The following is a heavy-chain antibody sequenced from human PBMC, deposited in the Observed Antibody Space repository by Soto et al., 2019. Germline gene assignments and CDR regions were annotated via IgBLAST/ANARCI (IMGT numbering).Heavy chain of an antibody. J-gene: IGHJ1*01. CDR2: IIPILGIA. CDR1: GGTFSSYT. D-gene: IGHD6-13*01. CDR3: ARAPEVAAAGTPEYFQH. V-gene: IGHV1-69*02. Sequence: SVKVSCKASGGTFSSYTISWVRQAPGQGLEWMGRIIPILGIANYAQKFQGRVTITADKSTSTAYMELSSLRSEDTAVYYCARAPEVAAAGTPEYFQHWGQGTLVTVSS.